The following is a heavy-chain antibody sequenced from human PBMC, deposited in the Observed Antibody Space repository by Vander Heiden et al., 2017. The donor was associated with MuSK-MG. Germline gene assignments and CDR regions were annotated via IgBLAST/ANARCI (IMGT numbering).Heavy chain of an antibody. Sequence: QVQLVQSGGGVVQPGGSMRVSCMTSGFPFSNYDMHWVRQAPGKGLEWVGFISNDGNKKFYGDSVRGRFTISRDNSENTQFLQLNRLKVDDTAVYFCAPLRGPGNFWGQGTLVTVSS. D-gene: IGHD3-10*01. V-gene: IGHV3-30*02. CDR1: GFPFSNYD. CDR3: APLRGPGNF. CDR2: ISNDGNKK. J-gene: IGHJ4*02.